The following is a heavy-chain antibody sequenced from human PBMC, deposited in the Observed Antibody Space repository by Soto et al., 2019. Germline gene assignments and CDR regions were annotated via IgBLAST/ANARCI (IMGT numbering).Heavy chain of an antibody. CDR1: GFTFSTYW. CDR3: ARDRGRGVECFGTCYSSYFDP. CDR2: IKEDGSAK. Sequence: EVQLAESGGGLVQPGGSLRLSCAASGFTFSTYWMSWVRQAPGKGLEWVANIKEDGSAKSYVDSVKGRFTISRDNAKNSLYLQMNSLRAEDTAVYHCARDRGRGVECFGTCYSSYFDPWGQGTLVTVSS. D-gene: IGHD2-15*01. V-gene: IGHV3-7*01. J-gene: IGHJ5*02.